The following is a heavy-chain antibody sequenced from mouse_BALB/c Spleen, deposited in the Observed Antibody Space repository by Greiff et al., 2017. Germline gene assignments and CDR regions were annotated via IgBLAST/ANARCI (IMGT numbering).Heavy chain of an antibody. CDR3: TKITTVVATRMNYFDY. D-gene: IGHD1-1*01. CDR1: GFTFSSYT. Sequence: EVQGVESGGGLVKPGGSLKLSCAASGFTFSSYTMSWVRQTPEKRLEWVATISSGGSYTYYPDSVKGRFTISRDNAKNTLYLQMSSLKSEDTAMYYCTKITTVVATRMNYFDYWGQGTTLTVSS. J-gene: IGHJ2*01. V-gene: IGHV5-6-4*01. CDR2: ISSGGSYT.